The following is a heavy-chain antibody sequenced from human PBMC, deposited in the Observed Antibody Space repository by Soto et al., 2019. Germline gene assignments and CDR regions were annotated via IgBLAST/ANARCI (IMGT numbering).Heavy chain of an antibody. Sequence: EVQLVETGGGLIQPGGSLRLSCAVSGLTVSSNYMSWVRQAPGKGLEWVAIIYSAGSTYYADPVKGRFTISRDNSKNTVYLQMNSLRADDTAVYYCARVFTDTAKVFDYWGQGTLVTVSS. D-gene: IGHD5-18*01. CDR1: GLTVSSNY. CDR3: ARVFTDTAKVFDY. CDR2: IYSAGST. V-gene: IGHV3-53*02. J-gene: IGHJ4*02.